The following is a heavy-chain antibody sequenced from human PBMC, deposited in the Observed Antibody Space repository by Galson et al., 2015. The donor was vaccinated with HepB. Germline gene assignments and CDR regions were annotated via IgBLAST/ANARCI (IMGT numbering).Heavy chain of an antibody. V-gene: IGHV3-74*01. D-gene: IGHD5-12*01. CDR2: INNDGSSV. CDR3: GRQVAGPIGLSWFDP. CDR1: GFTFSSYW. Sequence: SLRLSCAASGFTFSSYWMHWVRQAPGKGLVWASRINNDGSSVTYADSVKGRFTISRDNARNTLHLQMNSLTADDTAFYYCGRQVAGPIGLSWFDPWGQGTLVTVSS. J-gene: IGHJ5*02.